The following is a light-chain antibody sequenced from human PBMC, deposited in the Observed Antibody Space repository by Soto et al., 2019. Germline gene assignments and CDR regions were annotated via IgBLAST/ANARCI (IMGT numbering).Light chain of an antibody. CDR2: GAS. CDR3: QQYGSFPYT. J-gene: IGKJ2*01. CDR1: QSVSRNY. V-gene: IGKV3-20*01. Sequence: EIVLMQSPGTLSLSPGERVTLSCRASQSVSRNYLAWYQQKPGQAPRLLIYGASSRAIGIPDRYSGSVSGTDFTLTLSRLEPEDFAVYYCQQYGSFPYTFGQGTKLEIK.